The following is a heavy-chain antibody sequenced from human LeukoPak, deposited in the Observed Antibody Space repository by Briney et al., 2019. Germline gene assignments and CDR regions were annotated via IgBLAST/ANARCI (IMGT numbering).Heavy chain of an antibody. Sequence: PGGSLRLSCAASGFTFSTYGMNWVRQAPGKGLEWVAVISHDGSNKYYVESVKGRFTISRDNSKNTLYLQMNSLRAEDTAVYYCAKDQRYSLYGMDVWGQGTTVTVSS. CDR2: ISHDGSNK. J-gene: IGHJ6*02. CDR3: AKDQRYSLYGMDV. D-gene: IGHD3-9*01. V-gene: IGHV3-30*18. CDR1: GFTFSTYG.